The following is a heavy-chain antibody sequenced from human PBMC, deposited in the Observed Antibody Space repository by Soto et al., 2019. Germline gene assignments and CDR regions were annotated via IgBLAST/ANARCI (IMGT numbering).Heavy chain of an antibody. CDR3: AHSQIVVVVAANHNWFDP. CDR1: GFSLSTSGVG. CDR2: IYWDDDK. D-gene: IGHD2-15*01. Sequence: QITLKESGPTLVKPTQTLTLTCTFSGFSLSTSGVGVGWIRQPPGKALEWLALIYWDDDKRYSPSLKSRLTIDKDTYKNQVVLTMTNMDPVDTATYYCAHSQIVVVVAANHNWFDPWGQGTLVTVSS. V-gene: IGHV2-5*02. J-gene: IGHJ5*02.